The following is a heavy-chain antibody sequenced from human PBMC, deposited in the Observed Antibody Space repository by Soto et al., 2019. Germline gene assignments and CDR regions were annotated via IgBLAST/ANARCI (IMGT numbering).Heavy chain of an antibody. CDR1: GFTFSTYA. CDR3: ARDVNRGWNYPAY. CDR2: ILYDGNYK. Sequence: QVQLVESGGGVVQPGRSLRLSCEVSGFTFSTYAMHWVRQAPGKGLEWVAVILYDGNYKFYADSVKGRFTISRDNSKNTLYRQMNSPSPEDTAVYFCARDVNRGWNYPAYWGQGTLVTVSS. D-gene: IGHD1-7*01. V-gene: IGHV3-30-3*01. J-gene: IGHJ4*02.